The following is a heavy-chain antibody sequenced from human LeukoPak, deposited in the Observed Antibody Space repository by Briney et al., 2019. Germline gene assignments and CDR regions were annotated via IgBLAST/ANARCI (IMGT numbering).Heavy chain of an antibody. CDR1: GDSVSSNSAS. D-gene: IGHD4-11*01. J-gene: IGHJ4*02. Sequence: SQTLSLTCVISGDSVSSNSASWNWIRQSPSRGLEWLGRTYYKSKWYNDYAVSVKSRITITPDTSKKQFSLQLNSVTPEDTAVYYCARRMRAHSNFPYFDYWGQGSRVTVSS. CDR3: ARRMRAHSNFPYFDY. V-gene: IGHV6-1*01. CDR2: TYYKSKWYN.